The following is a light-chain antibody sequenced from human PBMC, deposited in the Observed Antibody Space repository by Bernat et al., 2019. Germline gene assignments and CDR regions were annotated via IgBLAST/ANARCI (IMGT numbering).Light chain of an antibody. CDR3: RELNKFPVT. J-gene: IGKJ5*01. CDR1: QIIGVY. CDR2: GAS. Sequence: DIQLTQSPPFLSAPVGDRDTITCRASQIIGVYLDWYQQKPGQAPKLLIYGASTLQTGVPSRFSGSGSGTEFTLIIRSLQPEDFGTFYCRELNKFPVTVGRRTRLEIK. V-gene: IGKV1-9*01.